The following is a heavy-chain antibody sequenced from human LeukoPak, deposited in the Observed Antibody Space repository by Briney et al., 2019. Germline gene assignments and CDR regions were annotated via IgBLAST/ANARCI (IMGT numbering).Heavy chain of an antibody. V-gene: IGHV3-48*01. CDR3: ARDPGVGATPPYFDY. J-gene: IGHJ4*02. CDR1: GFTFSSYS. CDR2: ISGSSSTI. D-gene: IGHD1-26*01. Sequence: PGGSLRLSCAASGFTFSSYSMNWVRQAPGKGLEWVSYISGSSSTIYYADSVKGRFTISRDNAKNSLYLQMNSLRAEDTAVYYCARDPGVGATPPYFDYWGQGTLVTVSS.